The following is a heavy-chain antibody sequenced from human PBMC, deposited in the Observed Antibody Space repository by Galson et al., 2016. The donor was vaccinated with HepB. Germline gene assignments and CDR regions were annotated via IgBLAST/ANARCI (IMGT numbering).Heavy chain of an antibody. CDR3: ASAYCGGDCFNYYYYGMDV. CDR2: IYYSGST. V-gene: IGHV4-61*01. Sequence: SETLSLTCTVSGGSVSSGSYYWSWIRQPPGKGLEWIGYIYYSGSTNYNPSLKSRVTISVDTSKNQFSLKLSSVTAAVTAGYYCASAYCGGDCFNYYYYGMDVWGQGTTVTVSS. D-gene: IGHD2-21*02. J-gene: IGHJ6*02. CDR1: GGSVSSGSYY.